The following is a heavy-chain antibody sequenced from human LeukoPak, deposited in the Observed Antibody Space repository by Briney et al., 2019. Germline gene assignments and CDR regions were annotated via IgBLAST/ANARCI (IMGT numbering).Heavy chain of an antibody. CDR1: GGSISTTTNS. CDR3: ARHQGWLQWEY. V-gene: IGHV4-39*01. D-gene: IGHD5-24*01. Sequence: SETLSLTCNVSGGSISTTTNSWGWAWIRQRPTKGLEWIGSIYYGGSPYYTSSLKSRVTISVDTSKNQFSLKLASLTAADTAVYYCARHQGWLQWEYWGQGTLVTVSS. J-gene: IGHJ4*02. CDR2: IYYGGSP.